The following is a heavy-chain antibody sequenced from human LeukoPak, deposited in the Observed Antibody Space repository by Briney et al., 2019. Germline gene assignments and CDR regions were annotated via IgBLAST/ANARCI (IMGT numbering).Heavy chain of an antibody. D-gene: IGHD2-21*01. Sequence: SVKVSCKTSGGAFSTYAISWVRQAPGQGLEWMGGIIPIFGTANYAQKFQGRVTITADESTSTAYMELSSLRSEDTAVYYCARAVAIRPFDIWGQGTMVTVSS. CDR1: GGAFSTYA. CDR3: ARAVAIRPFDI. CDR2: IIPIFGTA. V-gene: IGHV1-69*13. J-gene: IGHJ3*02.